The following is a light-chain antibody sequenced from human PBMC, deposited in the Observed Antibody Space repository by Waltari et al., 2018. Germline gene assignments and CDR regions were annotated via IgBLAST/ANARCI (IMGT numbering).Light chain of an antibody. CDR1: SGHSSNV. CDR3: ETGGHGTWV. V-gene: IGLV4-69*01. CDR2: VNRDGSH. Sequence: QLVVTQSPSASAPLGASVKLTCPLSSGHSSNVIAWLQQRPEKGPRYLMKVNRDGSHSKGDEIPDRFSGSSAGAERYLTIASLQSDDEADYYCETGGHGTWVFGGGTKLTVL. J-gene: IGLJ3*02.